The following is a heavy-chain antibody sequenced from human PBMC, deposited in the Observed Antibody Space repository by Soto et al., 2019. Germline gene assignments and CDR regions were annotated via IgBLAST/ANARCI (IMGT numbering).Heavy chain of an antibody. Sequence: PSETLSLTCTVSGGSVSSGSYYWSWIRQPPGKGLEWIGYIYYSGSTNYNPSLKSRVTISVDTSKNQFSLKLSSVTAADTAVYYCATGSDGVAGSYYFDYWGQGTLVAVSS. J-gene: IGHJ4*02. D-gene: IGHD4-17*01. CDR1: GGSVSSGSYY. V-gene: IGHV4-61*01. CDR3: ATGSDGVAGSYYFDY. CDR2: IYYSGST.